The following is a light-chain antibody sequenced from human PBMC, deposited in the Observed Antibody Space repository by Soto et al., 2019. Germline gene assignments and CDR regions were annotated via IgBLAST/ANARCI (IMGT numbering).Light chain of an antibody. CDR3: APWDDSLSAPKV. CDR2: EVT. CDR1: SSDFGGYKS. V-gene: IGLV2-14*01. Sequence: QSALTQPASVSGSPGQSITISCTGTSSDFGGYKSVSWYQQHPGEAPKLLIYEVTNRPSGVPDRFSGSKSGTSASLAISGLRSEDEADYYCAPWDDSLSAPKVFGTGTKLTVL. J-gene: IGLJ1*01.